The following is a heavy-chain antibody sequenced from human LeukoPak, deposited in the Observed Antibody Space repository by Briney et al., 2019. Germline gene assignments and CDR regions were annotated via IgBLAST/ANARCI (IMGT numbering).Heavy chain of an antibody. Sequence: PSETLSLTCTVSGGSISSYYWSWIRQPPGKGLEWIGYIYYSGSTNYNPSLKGRVTISVDTSKNQFSLKLSSVTAADTAVYYCARDSGSYLHLDYWGQGTLVTVSS. J-gene: IGHJ4*02. CDR2: IYYSGST. CDR3: ARDSGSYLHLDY. V-gene: IGHV4-59*01. D-gene: IGHD1-26*01. CDR1: GGSISSYY.